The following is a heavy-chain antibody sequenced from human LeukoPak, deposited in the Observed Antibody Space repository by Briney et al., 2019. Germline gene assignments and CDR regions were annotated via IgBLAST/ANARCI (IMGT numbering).Heavy chain of an antibody. Sequence: PSETLSLTCTVSGGXISSYYWSWIRQPPGKGLEWIGYIFYSGSTNYNPSLKGRVTISVDTSKNQFSLNLSSVTAADTAVYYCARALYYYDSSGPLPLKWGQGTLVTVSS. CDR1: GGXISSYY. CDR2: IFYSGST. CDR3: ARALYYYDSSGPLPLK. J-gene: IGHJ4*02. D-gene: IGHD3-22*01. V-gene: IGHV4-59*01.